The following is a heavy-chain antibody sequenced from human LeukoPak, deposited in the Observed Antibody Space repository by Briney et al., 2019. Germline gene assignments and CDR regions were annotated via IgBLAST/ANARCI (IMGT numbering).Heavy chain of an antibody. CDR3: AKAISGNYIKGFDY. D-gene: IGHD1-26*01. V-gene: IGHV3-23*01. Sequence: PGGPLRLSCAASGFTFSTYAMNWVRQAPGKGLEWVSAISGSGGSTYYADSVKGRVTISRDNSKNTLYLQMNSLRAEDTAVYYCAKAISGNYIKGFDYWGQGTLVTVSS. CDR2: ISGSGGST. CDR1: GFTFSTYA. J-gene: IGHJ4*02.